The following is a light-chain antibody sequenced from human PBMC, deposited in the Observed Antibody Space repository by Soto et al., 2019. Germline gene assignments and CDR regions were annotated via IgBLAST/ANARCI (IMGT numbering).Light chain of an antibody. J-gene: IGLJ3*02. CDR1: SSDVGGYNY. Sequence: QSALIQPTSASGSPGQSVAISCTGTSSDVGGYNYVSWYQQHPGKAPKLMIYEVNKRPSGVPDRFAGSKSGNTASLTVSGLQAEDEADYYCSSYAGSDDLKLGGWTKLTVL. CDR2: EVN. V-gene: IGLV2-8*01. CDR3: SSYAGSDDLK.